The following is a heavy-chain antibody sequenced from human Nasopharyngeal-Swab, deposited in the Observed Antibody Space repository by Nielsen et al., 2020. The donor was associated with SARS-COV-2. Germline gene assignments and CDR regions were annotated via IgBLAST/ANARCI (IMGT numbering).Heavy chain of an antibody. Sequence: GGSLRLSCAASGFTFGNAWMSWVRQAPGKGLEWVGRIKSKTDGGTTDYAAPVKGRFTISRDDSKNTLYLQMNSLKTEDTAVYYCTTTNYYDSSGYYYAGYWGQGTLVTVSS. CDR1: GFTFGNAW. CDR2: IKSKTDGGTT. CDR3: TTTNYYDSSGYYYAGY. J-gene: IGHJ4*02. D-gene: IGHD3-22*01. V-gene: IGHV3-15*01.